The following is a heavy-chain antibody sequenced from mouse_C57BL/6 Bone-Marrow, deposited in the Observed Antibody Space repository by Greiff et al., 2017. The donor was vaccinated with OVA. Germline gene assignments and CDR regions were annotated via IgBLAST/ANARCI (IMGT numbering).Heavy chain of an antibody. J-gene: IGHJ2*01. CDR2: IYPRSGNT. D-gene: IGHD1-1*01. V-gene: IGHV1-81*01. CDR3: ARGGLVEDY. CDR1: GYTFTSYG. Sequence: VKLVESGAELARPGASVKLSCKASGYTFTSYGISWVKQRTGQGLEWIGEIYPRSGNTYYNEKFKGKATLTADKSSSTAYMELRSLTSEDSAVYFCARGGLVEDYWGQGTTLTVSS.